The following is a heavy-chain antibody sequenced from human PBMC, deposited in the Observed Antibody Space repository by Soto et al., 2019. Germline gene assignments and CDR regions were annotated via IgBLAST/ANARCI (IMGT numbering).Heavy chain of an antibody. CDR2: IGSSSSYI. CDR1: GFTFRSKS. Sequence: EVQLVESGGGLVKPGGSLRPPWEASGFTFRSKSMNWVGKAQGKGLEWVPSIGSSSSYIYYADSMKGRFTISRDNAKNSLYLQMNSLRAEDTAVYYCAREWTINYYYYGMDVWGQGTTVTVSS. J-gene: IGHJ6*02. CDR3: AREWTINYYYYGMDV. V-gene: IGHV3-21*01. D-gene: IGHD5-12*01.